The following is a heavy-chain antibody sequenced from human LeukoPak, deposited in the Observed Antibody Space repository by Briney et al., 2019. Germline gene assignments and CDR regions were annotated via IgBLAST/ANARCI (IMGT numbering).Heavy chain of an antibody. CDR2: LTGSGGST. CDR3: AKLRRVAITGAPDY. CDR1: GFTFSSYA. J-gene: IGHJ4*02. D-gene: IGHD3-22*01. Sequence: GGSLRLSCAASGFTFSSYAMSWDRQAPGKGLEWVSTLTGSGGSTYYADSVKGRFTISRDNSKNTLYLQMVSLRAEDTALYYCAKLRRVAITGAPDYWGQGTLVTVSS. V-gene: IGHV3-23*01.